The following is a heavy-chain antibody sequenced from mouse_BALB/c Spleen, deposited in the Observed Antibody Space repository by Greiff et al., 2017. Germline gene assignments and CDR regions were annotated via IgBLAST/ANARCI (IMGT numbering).Heavy chain of an antibody. V-gene: IGHV5-6-3*01. Sequence: EVKLMESGGGLVQPGGSLKLSCAASGFTFSSYGMSWVRQTPDKRLELVATINSNGGSTYYPDSVKGRFTISRDNAKNTLYLQMSSLKSEDTAMYYCARDYGSFDYWGQGTTLTVSS. D-gene: IGHD1-1*01. J-gene: IGHJ2*01. CDR1: GFTFSSYG. CDR3: ARDYGSFDY. CDR2: INSNGGST.